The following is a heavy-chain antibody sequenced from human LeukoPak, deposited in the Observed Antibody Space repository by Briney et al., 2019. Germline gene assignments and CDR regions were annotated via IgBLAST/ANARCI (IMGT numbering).Heavy chain of an antibody. D-gene: IGHD1-26*01. Sequence: GGSLRLSCGASGFIYRDFGMGWVRQSPGKGLEWVSTVSGSSSSTYYADSVKGRFVISRDNSKNTLYLQMNSLRAEDTAVYYCAKTMGAIDHDYWGQGTLVIVSS. V-gene: IGHV3-23*01. J-gene: IGHJ4*02. CDR3: AKTMGAIDHDY. CDR1: GFIYRDFG. CDR2: VSGSSSST.